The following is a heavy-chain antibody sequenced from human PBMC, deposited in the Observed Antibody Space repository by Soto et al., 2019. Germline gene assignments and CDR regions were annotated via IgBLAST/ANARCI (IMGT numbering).Heavy chain of an antibody. J-gene: IGHJ4*02. CDR2: IWYDGGKE. Sequence: QVQLVESGGGVVQPGRSLRVSCAASGFTLTTYGIHWFRQAPGQGLEWVAVIWYDGGKEFYADSVRGRFTMSRDLSKNTLYLQMNSLRVEDTAVYYCARDGGIGVDYWGPGTLVTVSS. CDR3: ARDGGIGVDY. D-gene: IGHD3-16*01. V-gene: IGHV3-33*01. CDR1: GFTLTTYG.